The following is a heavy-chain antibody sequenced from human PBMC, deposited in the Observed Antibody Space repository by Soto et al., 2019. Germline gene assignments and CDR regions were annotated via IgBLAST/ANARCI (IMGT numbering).Heavy chain of an antibody. J-gene: IGHJ4*02. CDR3: ARDMGYCSGGSCYRSGYSYGGGFDY. D-gene: IGHD2-15*01. CDR2: ISYDGSNK. V-gene: IGHV3-30-3*01. Sequence: QVQLVESGGGVVQPGRSLRLSCAASGFTFSSYAMHWVRQAPGKGLEWVAVISYDGSNKYYADSVKGRFTISRDNSKNTLYLQMNSLRAEDTAVYYRARDMGYCSGGSCYRSGYSYGGGFDYWGQGTLVTVSS. CDR1: GFTFSSYA.